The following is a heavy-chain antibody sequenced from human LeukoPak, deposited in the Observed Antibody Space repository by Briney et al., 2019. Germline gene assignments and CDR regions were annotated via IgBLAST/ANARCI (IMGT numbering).Heavy chain of an antibody. Sequence: GGSLRLSCAASGFTLICCGMHWVRQAPGKGLEWVAFIRYDGSSKYYTDSVKGRFTISRDNSTDTLYLQMNSLRAEDTAVYYCAKDGDDSIDYWGQGTLVTVSS. V-gene: IGHV3-30*02. CDR3: AKDGDDSIDY. CDR2: IRYDGSSK. J-gene: IGHJ4*02. D-gene: IGHD3-22*01. CDR1: GFTLICCG.